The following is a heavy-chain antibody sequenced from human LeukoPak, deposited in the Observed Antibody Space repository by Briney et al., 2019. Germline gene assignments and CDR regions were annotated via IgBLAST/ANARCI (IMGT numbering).Heavy chain of an antibody. Sequence: SETLSLTCAVSGGSISSGGYSWSWIRQPPGKGLEWIGYIYHSGSTYYNPSLKSRVTISVDTSKNQFSLKLSSVTAADTAVYYCARGFYDYVWGSYRYPNYFDYWGQGTLVTVSS. D-gene: IGHD3-16*02. CDR1: GGSISSGGYS. J-gene: IGHJ4*02. CDR2: IYHSGST. V-gene: IGHV4-30-2*01. CDR3: ARGFYDYVWGSYRYPNYFDY.